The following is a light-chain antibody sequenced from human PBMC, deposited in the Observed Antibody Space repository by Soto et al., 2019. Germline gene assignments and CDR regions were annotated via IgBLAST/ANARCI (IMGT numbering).Light chain of an antibody. CDR3: QQSYSGLT. CDR1: QTISTY. J-gene: IGKJ4*01. V-gene: IGKV1-39*01. Sequence: DIQMTQSPSSLSASVGDRVTITCRAGQTISTYLNWYQHKPGKAPKLLIFAASSLQSGVPSRFSGSGSGTDFTLTISSLQPEDFATYYCQQSYSGLTFGGGTKVEIK. CDR2: AAS.